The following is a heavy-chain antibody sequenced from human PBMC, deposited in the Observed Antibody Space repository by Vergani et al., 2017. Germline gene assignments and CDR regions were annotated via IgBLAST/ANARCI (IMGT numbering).Heavy chain of an antibody. CDR2: IRYDGSRT. CDR3: VKGAFAGTPNNWLEP. D-gene: IGHD3-10*01. Sequence: QMQVKESGGGVVQPGGSLRLSCSAPGFTFRSNGMHWVRQAPGKGLEWVAFIRYDGSRTHYVDSVKGRFTISRDNSNNTMYLQMNNLRPEDTATYYCVKGAFAGTPNNWLEPWGQGAQVTVSA. CDR1: GFTFRSNG. V-gene: IGHV3-30*02. J-gene: IGHJ5*02.